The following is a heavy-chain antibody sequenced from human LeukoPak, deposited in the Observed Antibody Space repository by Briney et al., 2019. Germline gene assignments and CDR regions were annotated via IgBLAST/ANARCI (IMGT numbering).Heavy chain of an antibody. D-gene: IGHD3-3*01. CDR3: ASQYYDFWSGYPNWFDP. J-gene: IGHJ5*02. CDR1: GGSISSHY. CDR2: IYYSGST. V-gene: IGHV4-59*11. Sequence: SETLSLTCTVSGGSISSHYWSWIRRPPGKGLEWIGYIYYSGSTNYNPSLKSRVTISVDTSKNQFSLKLSSVTAADTAVYYCASQYYDFWSGYPNWFDPWGQGTLVTVSS.